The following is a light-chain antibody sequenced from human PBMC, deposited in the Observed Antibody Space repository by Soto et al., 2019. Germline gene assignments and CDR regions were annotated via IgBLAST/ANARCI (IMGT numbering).Light chain of an antibody. V-gene: IGKV1-27*01. CDR2: AAS. Sequence: DIQMTQSPSSLSASVGDRVAITCRASQGISNYLAWYQQKPGKVPKLLIYAASTLQSGVPSRFSGSGSGTAYTRTISSLQPEDLATYYWQKYNSAPYTFGPGTKVDIK. CDR3: QKYNSAPYT. CDR1: QGISNY. J-gene: IGKJ3*01.